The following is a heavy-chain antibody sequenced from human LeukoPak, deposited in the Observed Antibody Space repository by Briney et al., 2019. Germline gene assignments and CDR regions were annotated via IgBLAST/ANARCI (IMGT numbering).Heavy chain of an antibody. CDR3: ARDQIAAAGIDY. J-gene: IGHJ4*02. CDR1: GFTFSSYW. V-gene: IGHV3-30*03. Sequence: GGSLRLSCAASGFTFSSYWMSWVRQAPGKGLEWVAVISYDGSNKYYADSVKGRFTISRDKAKNSLYLQMNSLRAEDTAVYYCARDQIAAAGIDYWGQGTLVTVSS. CDR2: ISYDGSNK. D-gene: IGHD6-13*01.